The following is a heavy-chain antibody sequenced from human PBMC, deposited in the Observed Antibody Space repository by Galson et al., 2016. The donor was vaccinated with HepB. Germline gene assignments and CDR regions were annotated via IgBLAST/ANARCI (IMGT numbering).Heavy chain of an antibody. CDR3: VRRPVFRGRTVFDN. Sequence: SVKVSCKASGYTFSSHGITWVRQAPGQGLEWMGWISAYSGNTDYAQKLQGQVTISVDKSIKTAYLQWGSLKASDTAMYYCVRRPVFRGRTVFDNWGQGTLVTVSS. CDR1: GYTFSSHG. V-gene: IGHV1-18*04. J-gene: IGHJ4*02. D-gene: IGHD1-1*01. CDR2: ISAYSGNT.